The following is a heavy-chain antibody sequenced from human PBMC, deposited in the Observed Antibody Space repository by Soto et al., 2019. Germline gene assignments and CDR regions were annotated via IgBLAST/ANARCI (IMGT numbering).Heavy chain of an antibody. J-gene: IGHJ4*02. Sequence: SETLSLTCTVSGGSISGYHWNWIRQPPGKGLEWIGSIYYGGSTYYNPSLKSRVTISVDTSKNQFSLKLSSVTAADTAVYYCAKNWNWGSLVHWGQGTLVTVSS. D-gene: IGHD7-27*01. CDR3: AKNWNWGSLVH. CDR2: IYYGGST. V-gene: IGHV4-59*08. CDR1: GGSISGYH.